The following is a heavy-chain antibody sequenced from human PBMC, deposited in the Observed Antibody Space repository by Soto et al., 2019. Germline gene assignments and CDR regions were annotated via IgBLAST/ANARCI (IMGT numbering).Heavy chain of an antibody. CDR3: AIAHPDSYFDL. V-gene: IGHV3-33*01. Sequence: QVQLVESGGGVVQPGRSLSLSCAGSGFTFSSYGMHWVRQARGKRLEWVAVIWYDGSNKYYAVSVKGRFTISRDNSKNTLYLQMNSLRAEHTAVYYCAIAHPDSYFDLWGRGTLLTVSS. J-gene: IGHJ2*01. CDR2: IWYDGSNK. CDR1: GFTFSSYG.